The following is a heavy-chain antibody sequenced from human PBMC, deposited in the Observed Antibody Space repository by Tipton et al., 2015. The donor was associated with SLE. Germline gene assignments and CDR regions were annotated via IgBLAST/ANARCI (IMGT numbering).Heavy chain of an antibody. CDR3: ARDDYDNLTGPRFNWFDP. Sequence: SLRLSCAASGFTFSSYAMHWVRQAPGKGLEYVSAISSNGGSTYYADSVKGRFTISRDNSKNTLYLQMSSLRAEDTAVYYCARDDYDNLTGPRFNWFDPWGQGTLVTVSS. J-gene: IGHJ5*02. D-gene: IGHD3-9*01. CDR2: ISSNGGST. V-gene: IGHV3-64D*09. CDR1: GFTFSSYA.